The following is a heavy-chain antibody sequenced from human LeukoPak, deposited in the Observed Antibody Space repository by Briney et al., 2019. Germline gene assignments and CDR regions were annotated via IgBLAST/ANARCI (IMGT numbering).Heavy chain of an antibody. CDR1: GFTFNTYA. V-gene: IGHV3-23*01. CDR2: ISASGAGT. Sequence: GGSLRLSCAASGFTFNTYAMSWVRQAPGKGLEWVSSISASGAGTYYADSVKGRFTISRDNSENTVYLQMNSLRAEDTAIYYCAKDWSGSDYFDYWGRGTLVTVSS. CDR3: AKDWSGSDYFDY. J-gene: IGHJ4*02. D-gene: IGHD1-14*01.